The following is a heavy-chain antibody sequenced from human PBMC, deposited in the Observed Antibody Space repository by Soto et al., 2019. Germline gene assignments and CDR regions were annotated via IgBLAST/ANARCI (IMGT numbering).Heavy chain of an antibody. CDR1: GFTFSSYG. CDR2: IWYDGSNK. V-gene: IGHV3-33*01. J-gene: IGHJ3*02. Sequence: HPGGSLRLSCAASGFTFSSYGMHWVRQAPGKGLEWVAVIWYDGSNKYYADSVKGRFTISRDNSKNTLYLQMNSLRAEDTAVYYCASSLSYEWLLLGDAFDIWGQGTMVTVSS. CDR3: ASSLSYEWLLLGDAFDI. D-gene: IGHD3-22*01.